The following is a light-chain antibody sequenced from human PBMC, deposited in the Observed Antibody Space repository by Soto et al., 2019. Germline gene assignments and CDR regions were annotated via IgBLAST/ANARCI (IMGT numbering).Light chain of an antibody. CDR3: QTWGPGFVV. V-gene: IGLV4-69*01. CDR1: SGHSTYA. J-gene: IGLJ2*01. Sequence: QSVLTQSPSASASLGASVKLICTLSSGHSTYAIAWHQQQPEKGPRYLMKLNSDGSHRKGDGIPDRFSGSSSGAERFLTISSLQSEDEADYYCQTWGPGFVVFGGGTKVTVL. CDR2: LNSDGSH.